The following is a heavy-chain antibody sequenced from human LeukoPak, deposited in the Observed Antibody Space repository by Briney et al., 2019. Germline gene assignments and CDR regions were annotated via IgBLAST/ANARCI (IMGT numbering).Heavy chain of an antibody. Sequence: ASVKVSCKASGYTFTSYYMHWVRQAPGQGLEWMGIINPSGGSTSYAQKFQGRVTMTRDTSTSTVYMELSSLRSEDTAVYYCARDLPRITIFGVVTGYYYYGMDAWGQGTTVTVSS. D-gene: IGHD3-3*01. J-gene: IGHJ6*02. V-gene: IGHV1-46*01. CDR2: INPSGGST. CDR3: ARDLPRITIFGVVTGYYYYGMDA. CDR1: GYTFTSYY.